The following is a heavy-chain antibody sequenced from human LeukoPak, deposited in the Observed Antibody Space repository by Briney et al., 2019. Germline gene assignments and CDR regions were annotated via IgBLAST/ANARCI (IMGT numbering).Heavy chain of an antibody. J-gene: IGHJ4*02. D-gene: IGHD3-16*01. CDR3: ADLGSRD. CDR2: IKDDGSDK. V-gene: IGHV3-7*01. Sequence: GGSVRLSCAASGFTFSSAWMTWVRQAPGKGLEWVATIKDDGSDKYYVDSVKGRFTISRDNAKKSLWLQMNSLRVEDTAMYYCADLGSRDWGQGTLVTVSS. CDR1: GFTFSSAW.